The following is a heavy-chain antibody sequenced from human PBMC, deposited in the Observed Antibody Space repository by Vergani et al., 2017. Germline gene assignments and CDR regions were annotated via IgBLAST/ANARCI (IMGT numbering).Heavy chain of an antibody. CDR2: IFSNDEK. Sequence: ESGGGLVQPGGSLRLSCAASGFTFSSYSMNWVRQAPGKALEWLAHIFSNDEKSYSTSLKSRLTISKDTSKSQVVLTMTNMDPVDTATYYCARIYAPLTFGGVHPNYYFDYWGQGTLVTISS. V-gene: IGHV2-26*01. J-gene: IGHJ4*02. CDR3: ARIYAPLTFGGVHPNYYFDY. D-gene: IGHD3-16*01. CDR1: GFTFSSYSM.